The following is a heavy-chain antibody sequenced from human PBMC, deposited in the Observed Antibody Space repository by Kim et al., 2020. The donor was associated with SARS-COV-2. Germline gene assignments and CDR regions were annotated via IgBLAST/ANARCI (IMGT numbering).Heavy chain of an antibody. D-gene: IGHD1-26*01. V-gene: IGHV4-59*13. CDR3: ARDLGISGTDFHYFYGLD. J-gene: IGHJ6*01. CDR2: VFHSGST. Sequence: SETLSLTCTVSGASIRTFYWSWIRQAPGKGLEWIGFVFHSGSTKYNPSLKSRVTISLDTAKNQFSLKLKSVTAADTAIYFCARDLGISGTDFHYFYGLD. CDR1: GASIRTFY.